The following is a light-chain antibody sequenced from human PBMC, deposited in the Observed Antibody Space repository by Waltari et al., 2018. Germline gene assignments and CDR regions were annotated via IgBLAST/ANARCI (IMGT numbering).Light chain of an antibody. Sequence: SYLVTQSPSAPVAPAGTARITCGGGNIGSKSVHWSQQRPGQAPVLVISYDSDRPSGVPERFSGSNSGNTATLTISWVEAEDEADYYCLVWHSTIDHQGVFGGGTKLTVL. CDR1: NIGSKS. CDR3: LVWHSTIDHQGV. V-gene: IGLV3-21*04. J-gene: IGLJ2*01. CDR2: YDS.